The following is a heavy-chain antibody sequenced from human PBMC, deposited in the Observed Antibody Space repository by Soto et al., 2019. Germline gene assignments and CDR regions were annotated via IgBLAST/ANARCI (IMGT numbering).Heavy chain of an antibody. CDR1: GYTFTSYG. J-gene: IGHJ5*02. CDR2: ISAYNGNT. CDR3: ASDDHSKWYAGNWFDP. Sequence: QVQLVQSGAEVKKPGASVKVSCKASGYTFTSYGISWVRQAPGQGLEWMGWISAYNGNTNYAQKHPGRVTMTTDTTTSTEYMELGRLRSDGTAVYYCASDDHSKWYAGNWFDPWGQGTLVTVSS. D-gene: IGHD6-13*01. V-gene: IGHV1-18*01.